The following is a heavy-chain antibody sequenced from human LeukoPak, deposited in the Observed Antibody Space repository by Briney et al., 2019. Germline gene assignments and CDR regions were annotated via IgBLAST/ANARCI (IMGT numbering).Heavy chain of an antibody. J-gene: IGHJ3*02. Sequence: ASVKVSCKASGGTFSSYAISWVRQAPGQGLEWMGWINPNSGGTNYAQEFQGRVTMTRDTSISTAYMELSRLRSDDTAVYYCASGIYSSGWYNKEDDAFDIWGQGTMVTVSS. CDR2: INPNSGGT. D-gene: IGHD6-19*01. CDR1: GGTFSSYA. CDR3: ASGIYSSGWYNKEDDAFDI. V-gene: IGHV1-2*02.